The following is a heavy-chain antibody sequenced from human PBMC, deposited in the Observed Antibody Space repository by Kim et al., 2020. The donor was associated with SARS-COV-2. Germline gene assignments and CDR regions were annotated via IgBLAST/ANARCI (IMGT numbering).Heavy chain of an antibody. CDR3: AKDMGSMVRGRIDY. J-gene: IGHJ4*02. Sequence: ADSVKGRCTISRDNSKNTLYLQMNSLRAEDTAVYYCAKDMGSMVRGRIDYWGQGTLVTVSS. V-gene: IGHV3-23*01. D-gene: IGHD3-10*01.